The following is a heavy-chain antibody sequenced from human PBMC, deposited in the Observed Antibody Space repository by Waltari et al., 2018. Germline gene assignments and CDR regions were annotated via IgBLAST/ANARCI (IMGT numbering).Heavy chain of an antibody. CDR1: GYSIKNTYY. CDR3: ARVVPRAANDY. V-gene: IGHV4-38-2*02. J-gene: IGHJ4*02. Sequence: QVQLQESGPGLVKPSGTLSLTCPVSGYSIKNTYYWGWIRQPPGAGLEWIGTIYHTGDTYYNPSLKSRVIISVDTSKNQFSLRLSSVTAADTAVYYCARVVPRAANDYWGQGTLVTVSS. D-gene: IGHD3-10*01. CDR2: IYHTGDT.